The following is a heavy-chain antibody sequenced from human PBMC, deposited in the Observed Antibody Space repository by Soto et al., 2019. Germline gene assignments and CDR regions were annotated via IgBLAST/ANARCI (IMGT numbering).Heavy chain of an antibody. CDR1: GFIFSTKW. V-gene: IGHV3-7*03. CDR2: IKEDGSEK. CDR3: VRLDNVRYSGYGPIPLYIVAMDV. Sequence: GGSLRLSCAASGFIFSTKWMSWVRQAPGKGLEWVANIKEDGSEKHYVDSVKGRFTISRDNVKNSLYLQMNSLRVGDTAVYYCVRLDNVRYSGYGPIPLYIVAMDVWGQETTVTFSS. D-gene: IGHD5-12*01. J-gene: IGHJ6*02.